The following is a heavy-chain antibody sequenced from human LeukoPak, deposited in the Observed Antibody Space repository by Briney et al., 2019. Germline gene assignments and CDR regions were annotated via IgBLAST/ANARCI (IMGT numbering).Heavy chain of an antibody. CDR2: IYHSGST. D-gene: IGHD3-3*01. J-gene: IGHJ4*02. CDR3: ATHKARLRFLEWFPLGVDY. V-gene: IGHV4-38-2*01. CDR1: GYSISSGNY. Sequence: SETLSLTCAVSGYSISSGNYWGWIRQPPGKGLEWIGSIYHSGSTYYNPSLKSRVTISVDTSKNQFSLKLSSVTAADTAVYYCATHKARLRFLEWFPLGVDYWGQGTLVTVSS.